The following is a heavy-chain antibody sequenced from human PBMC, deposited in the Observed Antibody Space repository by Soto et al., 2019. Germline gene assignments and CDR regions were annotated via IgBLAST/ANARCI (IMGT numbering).Heavy chain of an antibody. V-gene: IGHV4-31*03. Sequence: QVQLQESGPGLVKPSQTLSLTCNVSAGAINNDRYYWSWIRQRPGKALEWIGTIHYSGVTYYAPSLKSRLAISLDISKHQFILELNSVTAADTAVYYCARLDLCFDYWGQGILVTVSS. CDR1: AGAINNDRYY. CDR3: ARLDLCFDY. CDR2: IHYSGVT. J-gene: IGHJ4*02.